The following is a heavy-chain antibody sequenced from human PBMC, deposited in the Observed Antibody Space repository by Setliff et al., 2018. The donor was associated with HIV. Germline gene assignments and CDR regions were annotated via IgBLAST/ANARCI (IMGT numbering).Heavy chain of an antibody. J-gene: IGHJ6*03. CDR2: INPSGGST. D-gene: IGHD5-18*01. CDR3: ARDLHTFMVNSYHYYMDV. Sequence: ASVKVSCKASGYTFTSYYMNWVRQAPGQGLEWMGIINPSGGSTIYAQKFQGKVTMTRDTSTSTVYMELSSLRSEDTAVYYCARDLHTFMVNSYHYYMDVWGKGTTVTVSS. V-gene: IGHV1-46*01. CDR1: GYTFTSYY.